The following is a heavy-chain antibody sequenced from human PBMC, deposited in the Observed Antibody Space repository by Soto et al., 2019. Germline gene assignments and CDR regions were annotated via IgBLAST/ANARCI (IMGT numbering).Heavy chain of an antibody. CDR1: GFTFSSYA. CDR2: ISYYGSNK. V-gene: IGHV3-30-3*01. CDR3: AREGIAAAGTEHHYYYYGMDV. D-gene: IGHD6-13*01. Sequence: GGSLRLSCAASGFTFSSYAMHWVRQAPGKGLEWVAVISYYGSNKYYADSVKGRFTISRDNSKNTLYLQMNSLRAEDTAVYYCAREGIAAAGTEHHYYYYGMDVWGQGTTVTVSS. J-gene: IGHJ6*02.